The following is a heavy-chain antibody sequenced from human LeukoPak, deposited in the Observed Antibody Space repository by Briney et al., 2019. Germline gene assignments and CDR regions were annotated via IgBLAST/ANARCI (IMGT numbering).Heavy chain of an antibody. D-gene: IGHD3-10*01. Sequence: GGSLRLSCAASGFTFSSYSMNWVRQAPGKGLEWVSSISSSSSYIYYADSVKGRFTISRDNSKNTLYLQMNSLRAEDTAVYYCAKTVSYYYGSGSYYKNPFDYWGQGTLVTVSS. CDR1: GFTFSSYS. CDR3: AKTVSYYYGSGSYYKNPFDY. CDR2: ISSSSSYI. J-gene: IGHJ4*02. V-gene: IGHV3-21*04.